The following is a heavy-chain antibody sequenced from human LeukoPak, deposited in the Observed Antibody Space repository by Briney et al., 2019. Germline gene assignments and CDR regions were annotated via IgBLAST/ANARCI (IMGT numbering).Heavy chain of an antibody. Sequence: ASVKVSCKASGYTFTGYYMHWVRQAPGQGLEWMGRINPNSDGTNYAQKFQGRVTMTRDTSISTAYMELSRLRSDDTAVYYCARDRSNNHYYHSNLSLRFGFDYWGQGTLVTVSS. D-gene: IGHD3-22*01. J-gene: IGHJ4*02. CDR3: ARDRSNNHYYHSNLSLRFGFDY. CDR2: INPNSDGT. V-gene: IGHV1-2*06. CDR1: GYTFTGYY.